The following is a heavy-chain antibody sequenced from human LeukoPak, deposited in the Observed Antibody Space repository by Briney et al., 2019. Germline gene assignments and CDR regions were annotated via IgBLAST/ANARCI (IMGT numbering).Heavy chain of an antibody. CDR1: GYTFTGYY. CDR3: ARGGKSELGTCDF. V-gene: IGHV1-2*02. Sequence: EASVKVSCKASGYTFTGYYMHWVRQAPGEGLEWMGWINPNSGHANYAQKFQGRVTMTRDTSINTAYMVMSRLTSDDTAMYFCARGGKSELGTCDFWGQGTLVTVSS. J-gene: IGHJ4*02. D-gene: IGHD7-27*01. CDR2: INPNSGHA.